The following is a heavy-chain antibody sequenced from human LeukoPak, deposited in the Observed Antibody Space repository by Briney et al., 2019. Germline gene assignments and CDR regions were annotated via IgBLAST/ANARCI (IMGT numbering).Heavy chain of an antibody. Sequence: SETLSLTCAVYGGSFSGYYWSWIRQPPGKGLEWIGEINHSGSTKYNPSLKSRVTISVDTFKNQFSLKLSSVTAADTAVYYCARGLKTGRYYYYGMDVWGQGTTVTVSS. CDR3: ARGLKTGRYYYYGMDV. CDR2: INHSGST. CDR1: GGSFSGYY. J-gene: IGHJ6*02. V-gene: IGHV4-34*01.